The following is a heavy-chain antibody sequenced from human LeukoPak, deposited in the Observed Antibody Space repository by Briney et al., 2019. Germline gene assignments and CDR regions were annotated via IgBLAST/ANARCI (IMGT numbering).Heavy chain of an antibody. V-gene: IGHV3-23*01. CDR2: LSGSGDST. J-gene: IGHJ6*03. CDR3: ARAIFGLVIVYYMDV. D-gene: IGHD3/OR15-3a*01. Sequence: GGSLRLSCAASGSTFSSYAMIWVRQAPGKGLEWVSRLSGSGDSTYYADSVKGRFTISRDNSKNTLYLQMNSLRAEDTAIYFCARAIFGLVIVYYMDVWGKGTTVTVSS. CDR1: GSTFSSYA.